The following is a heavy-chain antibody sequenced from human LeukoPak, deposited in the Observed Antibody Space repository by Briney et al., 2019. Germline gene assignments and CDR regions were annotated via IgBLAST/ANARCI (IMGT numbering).Heavy chain of an antibody. CDR1: GFIFTTYW. Sequence: GGFLRLSCSASGFIFTTYWMHWVREAPGKGLVWVARINSDGSDTYYADSVKGRFTISRDNAKNSLYLQMNSLRAEDTAVYYCAREEYYYGSGSIDYWGQGTLVTVSS. CDR3: AREEYYYGSGSIDY. J-gene: IGHJ4*02. CDR2: INSDGSDT. V-gene: IGHV3-74*01. D-gene: IGHD3-10*01.